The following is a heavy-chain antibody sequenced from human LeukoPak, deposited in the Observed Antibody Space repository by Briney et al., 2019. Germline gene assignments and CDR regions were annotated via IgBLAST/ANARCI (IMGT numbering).Heavy chain of an antibody. D-gene: IGHD6-13*01. CDR3: AREAEPYSSSWYVSWFDP. CDR2: INPNSGGT. V-gene: IGHV1-2*02. Sequence: ASVKVSFKASGYTFTGYYMHWVRQAPGQGLEWMGWINPNSGGTNYAQKFQGRVTMTRDTSISTAYMELSRLRSDDTAVYYCAREAEPYSSSWYVSWFDPWGQGTLATVSS. J-gene: IGHJ5*02. CDR1: GYTFTGYY.